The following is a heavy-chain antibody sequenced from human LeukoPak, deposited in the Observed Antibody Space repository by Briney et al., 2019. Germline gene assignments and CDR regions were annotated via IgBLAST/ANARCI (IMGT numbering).Heavy chain of an antibody. J-gene: IGHJ3*02. V-gene: IGHV4-59*11. D-gene: IGHD1-26*01. CDR3: AGYYGDRSADAFDI. Sequence: SETLSLTCTVSGGSISSHYWSWIRQPPGKGLEWIGYIYYSGSTNYNPSLKSRVTISVDTSKNQFSLKLSSVTAADSAVYYCAGYYGDRSADAFDIWGQGTMVTVSS. CDR1: GGSISSHY. CDR2: IYYSGST.